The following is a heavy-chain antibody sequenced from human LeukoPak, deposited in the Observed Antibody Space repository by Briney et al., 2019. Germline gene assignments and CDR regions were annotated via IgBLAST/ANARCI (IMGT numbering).Heavy chain of an antibody. Sequence: ASVKVSCKASGYTFTSYDIKWLRQAPGQGLEWMGWMNPNSGNTGYAQKFQGRVTMTRNTSISTAYMELSSLRSEDTAVYYCARVYYDFWSGYFLVDPWGQGTLVTVSS. D-gene: IGHD3-3*01. J-gene: IGHJ5*02. CDR2: MNPNSGNT. CDR1: GYTFTSYD. CDR3: ARVYYDFWSGYFLVDP. V-gene: IGHV1-8*01.